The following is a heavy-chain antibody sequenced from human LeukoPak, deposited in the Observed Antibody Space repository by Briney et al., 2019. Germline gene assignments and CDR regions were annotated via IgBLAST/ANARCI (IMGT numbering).Heavy chain of an antibody. CDR2: IKSKTDGGTT. CDR1: GFTFTKYA. D-gene: IGHD3-16*01. Sequence: GGSLRLSCAASGFTFTKYAMSWVRQAPGKGLEWVGRIKSKTDGGTTDYAAPVKGRFTILRDDSKNTLYLQMNSLRAEDTAVYYCARGGGGAPDDPYFAFDYWGQGTLVTVSS. CDR3: ARGGGGAPDDPYFAFDY. V-gene: IGHV3-15*01. J-gene: IGHJ4*02.